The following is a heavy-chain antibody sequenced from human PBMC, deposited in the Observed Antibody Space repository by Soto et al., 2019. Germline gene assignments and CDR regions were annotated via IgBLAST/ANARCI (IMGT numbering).Heavy chain of an antibody. CDR1: GGTFSSYA. J-gene: IGHJ4*02. CDR3: ASNRYCSGGSCFFLDY. D-gene: IGHD2-15*01. V-gene: IGHV1-69*01. Sequence: QVQLVQSGAEVKKPGSSVKVSCKASGGTFSSYAISWVRQAPGQGLEWMGGIIPIFGTANYAQKFQGRVTITADESTSTADMELSSLRSEDTAVYYCASNRYCSGGSCFFLDYWGQGTLVTVSS. CDR2: IIPIFGTA.